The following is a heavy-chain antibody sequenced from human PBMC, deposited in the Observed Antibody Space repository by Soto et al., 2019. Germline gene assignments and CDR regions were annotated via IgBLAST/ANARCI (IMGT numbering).Heavy chain of an antibody. J-gene: IGHJ3*02. CDR3: ARPVSI. V-gene: IGHV4-34*01. CDR2: INHSGST. CDR1: GGSFSGYY. Sequence: SETLTLTCAVYGGSFSGYYWSWIRQPPGKGLEWIGEINHSGSTNYNPSLKSRVTISVDTSKNQFSLKLSSVTAADTAVYYCARPVSIWGQGTMVTVSS.